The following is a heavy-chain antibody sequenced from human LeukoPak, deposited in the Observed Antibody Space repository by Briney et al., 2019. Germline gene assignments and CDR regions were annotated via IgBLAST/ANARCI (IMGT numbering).Heavy chain of an antibody. Sequence: PSETLSLTCIVSGGSISSRSSYWGWIRQPPGKGLEWIGSLYYSGDTYYSPSLKSRVTISIDTSNNQFSLKLDSVTAADTAVYYCARHGLHGSGYYTFDYWGQGTLVTVSS. V-gene: IGHV4-39*01. CDR3: ARHGLHGSGYYTFDY. D-gene: IGHD5-12*01. CDR1: GGSISSRSSY. J-gene: IGHJ4*02. CDR2: LYYSGDT.